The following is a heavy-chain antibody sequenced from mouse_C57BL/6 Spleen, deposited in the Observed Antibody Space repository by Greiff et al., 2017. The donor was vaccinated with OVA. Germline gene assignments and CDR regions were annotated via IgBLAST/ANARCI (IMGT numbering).Heavy chain of an antibody. D-gene: IGHD2-10*01. CDR1: GYTFTSYW. CDR3: ARSCYGNQGYFDV. V-gene: IGHV1-55*01. CDR2: IYPGSGST. Sequence: VQLQQPGAELVKPGASVKMSCKASGYTFTSYWITWVKQRPGQGLEWIGDIYPGSGSTNYNEKFKSKATLTVDTSSSTAYMQLSSLTSEDSAVYYCARSCYGNQGYFDVWGTGTTVTVSS. J-gene: IGHJ1*03.